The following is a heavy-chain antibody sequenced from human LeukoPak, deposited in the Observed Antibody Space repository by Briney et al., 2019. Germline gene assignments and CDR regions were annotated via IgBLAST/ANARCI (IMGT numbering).Heavy chain of an antibody. V-gene: IGHV1-8*01. Sequence: EASVKVSCKASGYTSTSYDINWVRQATGRGLEWMGWMNPNSGNTGYAQKFQGRVTMTRNTSISTAYMELSSLRSEDTAVYYCARGPWSGSYYFDYWGQGTLVTVSS. J-gene: IGHJ4*02. CDR2: MNPNSGNT. D-gene: IGHD1-26*01. CDR1: GYTSTSYD. CDR3: ARGPWSGSYYFDY.